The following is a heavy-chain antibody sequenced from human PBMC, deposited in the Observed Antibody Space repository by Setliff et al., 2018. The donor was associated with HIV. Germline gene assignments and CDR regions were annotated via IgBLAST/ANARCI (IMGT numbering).Heavy chain of an antibody. J-gene: IGHJ2*01. CDR1: GGSISTSSFY. V-gene: IGHV4-39*07. CDR3: ARGLFGMWGGYFDL. Sequence: PSETLSLTCTVSGGSISTSSFYWGWVRQPPGKGLEWIATTYYTGSTNYSPSLTSRVTISLDTSKNQFSLKLRSVAAADTAVYYCARGLFGMWGGYFDLWGRGTLVTVSS. D-gene: IGHD3-10*01. CDR2: TYYTGST.